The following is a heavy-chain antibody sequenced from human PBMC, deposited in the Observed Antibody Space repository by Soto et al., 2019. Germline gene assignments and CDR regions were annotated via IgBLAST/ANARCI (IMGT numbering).Heavy chain of an antibody. CDR1: GDSISSYY. Sequence: SETLSLTCIVSGDSISSYYWNWIRQPPGKGPEWTGYISYSGSTNYNPSLKSRFSISRDNAKNSLYLQMSTLRADDTALYYCARGCGAPSCPYFFDSWGQGTLVTVSS. V-gene: IGHV4-59*08. CDR2: ISYSGST. D-gene: IGHD2-21*01. CDR3: ARGCGAPSCPYFFDS. J-gene: IGHJ4*02.